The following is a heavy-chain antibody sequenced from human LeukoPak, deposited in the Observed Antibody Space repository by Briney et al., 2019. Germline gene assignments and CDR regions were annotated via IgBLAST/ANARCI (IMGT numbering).Heavy chain of an antibody. CDR1: GGSISSSSYY. V-gene: IGHV4-39*07. D-gene: IGHD3-10*01. CDR2: INHSGST. J-gene: IGHJ5*02. Sequence: SETLSLTCTVSGGSISGGSISSSSYYWGWIRQPPGKGLEWIGEINHSGSTNYNPSLKSRVTISVDTSKNQFSLKLSSVTAADTAVYYCARPRTRYGSGSYNWFDPWGQGTLVTVSS. CDR3: ARPRTRYGSGSYNWFDP.